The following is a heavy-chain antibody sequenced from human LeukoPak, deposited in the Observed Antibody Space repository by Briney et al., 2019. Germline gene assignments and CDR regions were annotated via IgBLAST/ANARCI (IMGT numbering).Heavy chain of an antibody. CDR2: IYYSGST. D-gene: IGHD4-17*01. V-gene: IGHV4-30-4*01. Sequence: PSQTLPLTCTVSGGSISSGDYYWSWIRQPPGKGLEWIGYIYYSGSTYYNPSLKSRVTISVDTSKNQFSLKLSSVTAADTAVYYCARATGMGLRGLATVTFDYWGQGTLVTVSS. CDR1: GGSISSGDYY. CDR3: ARATGMGLRGLATVTFDY. J-gene: IGHJ4*02.